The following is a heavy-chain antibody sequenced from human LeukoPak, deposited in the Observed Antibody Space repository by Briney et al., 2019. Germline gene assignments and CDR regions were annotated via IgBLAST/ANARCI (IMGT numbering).Heavy chain of an antibody. J-gene: IGHJ4*02. V-gene: IGHV1-46*01. Sequence: ASVKVSCKASGYTFTSYYMHWVRQAPGQGLEWMGIINPSGGSTSYAQKFQGRVTMTRDTSTSTVYMELSSLRSEDTAVYYCAREMVVTATPDTHEDSSFDYWGQGTLVTVSS. CDR3: AREMVVTATPDTHEDSSFDY. CDR1: GYTFTSYY. CDR2: INPSGGST. D-gene: IGHD2-21*02.